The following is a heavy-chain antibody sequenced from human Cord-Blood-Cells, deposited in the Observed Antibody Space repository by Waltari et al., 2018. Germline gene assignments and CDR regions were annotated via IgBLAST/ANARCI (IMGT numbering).Heavy chain of an antibody. CDR3: TTVAYYDFWSGYYDAFDI. CDR1: GFTFSNAW. V-gene: IGHV3-15*01. Sequence: EVQLVESGGGLVKPGGSLRLSCAASGFTFSNAWMSWVRQAPGKGLEWVGRIKSKTDGGTTDDAAPVKGRFTISRDDSKNTLYLQMNSLKTEDTAVYYCTTVAYYDFWSGYYDAFDIWGQGTMVTVS. CDR2: IKSKTDGGTT. D-gene: IGHD3-3*01. J-gene: IGHJ3*02.